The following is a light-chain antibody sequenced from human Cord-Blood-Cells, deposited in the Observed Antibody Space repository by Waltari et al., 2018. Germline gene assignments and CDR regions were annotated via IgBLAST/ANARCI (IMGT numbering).Light chain of an antibody. CDR1: QSISSY. CDR2: AAS. J-gene: IGKJ2*02. Sequence: DIQMPQSPSSLSASVGDRVTITCRASQSISSYLNWYQQKPGKAPKLLSYAASSLQSGFPSRFSGSGSGTDFTLTISSLQPEDFATDYCQQSYTTLDSSGLGCT. CDR3: QQSYTTLDSSGLGCT. V-gene: IGKV1-39*01.